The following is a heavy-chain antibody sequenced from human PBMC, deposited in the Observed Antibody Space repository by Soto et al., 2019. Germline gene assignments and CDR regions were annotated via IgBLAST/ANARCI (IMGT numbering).Heavy chain of an antibody. CDR2: ISGSGGST. D-gene: IGHD3-10*01. CDR3: AKDHQYYGSGTYDYYYGMDV. V-gene: IGHV3-23*01. J-gene: IGHJ6*02. Sequence: PGGSLRLSCAVSGFTFSSYAMSWVRQAPGRGLEWVSSISGSGGSTYYADSVKGRFTISRDNPKKMLYLQMNSLRAEDTAVYYCAKDHQYYGSGTYDYYYGMDVWGQGTTVTVSS. CDR1: GFTFSSYA.